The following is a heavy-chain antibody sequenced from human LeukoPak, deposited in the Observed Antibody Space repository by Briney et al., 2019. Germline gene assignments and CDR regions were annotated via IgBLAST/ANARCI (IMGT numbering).Heavy chain of an antibody. CDR2: IASDGRTT. Sequence: GGSLRLSCSASGFTFKDYAMHWVRQAPGLGLEWVAVIASDGRTTYYADSVSGRFTISRDNSNNALSLQMNSLSADDTAVYYCARAAEASCSGTSCYRYFHHWGQGTLVTVSS. V-gene: IGHV3-30*04. J-gene: IGHJ1*01. CDR1: GFTFKDYA. D-gene: IGHD2-2*01. CDR3: ARAAEASCSGTSCYRYFHH.